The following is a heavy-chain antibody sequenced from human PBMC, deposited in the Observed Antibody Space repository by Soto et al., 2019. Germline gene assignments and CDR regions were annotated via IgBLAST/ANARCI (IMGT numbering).Heavy chain of an antibody. CDR2: ISFSSSYI. CDR3: ARTVYYDFWSVYGMDV. Sequence: EVQLVESGGGLVKPGGSLRLSCVASGFTFDRYSMNWVRQAPGKGLEWLSFISFSSSYIFDADSVKGRFTISRDNAKNTRYLQMNNLSAEDTAVYYCARTVYYDFWSVYGMDVWGQGTTVTVSS. J-gene: IGHJ6*02. D-gene: IGHD3-3*01. CDR1: GFTFDRYS. V-gene: IGHV3-21*01.